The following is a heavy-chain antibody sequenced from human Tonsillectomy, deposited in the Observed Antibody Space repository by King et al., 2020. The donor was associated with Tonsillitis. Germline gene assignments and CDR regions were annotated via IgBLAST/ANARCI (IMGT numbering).Heavy chain of an antibody. CDR2: INASNGNT. Sequence: QLVQSGAEVKKPWASVKVCCKTSGYTFNNYAINWGRQAPGQGLEWMGWINASNGNTNYEQKFQGRGTMTTDTSTSTAYMEVGSLRFDDTAVYFCARVGYNSYFDFWGQGTLVTVSS. D-gene: IGHD1-1*01. CDR3: ARVGYNSYFDF. V-gene: IGHV1-18*01. J-gene: IGHJ4*02. CDR1: GYTFNNYA.